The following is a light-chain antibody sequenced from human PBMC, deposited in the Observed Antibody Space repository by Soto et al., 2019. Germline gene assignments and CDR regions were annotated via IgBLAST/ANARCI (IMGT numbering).Light chain of an antibody. V-gene: IGKV3-20*01. CDR3: QQYDRALPIT. CDR1: QSVSRGY. J-gene: IGKJ5*01. Sequence: EIVLTQSPGTLSLSPGERATFSCRASQSVSRGYLAWYQQKPGQAPRLLIYGTSSRATGIPDRFSASGSGTDFTLTISRLEPEDFALYYCQQYDRALPITFGQGTRLEIK. CDR2: GTS.